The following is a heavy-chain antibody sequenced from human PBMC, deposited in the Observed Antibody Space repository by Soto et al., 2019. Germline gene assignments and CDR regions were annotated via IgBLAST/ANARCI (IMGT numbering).Heavy chain of an antibody. CDR1: GGSISSYY. Sequence: SETLSLTSTVSGGSISSYYWSWIRQPPGKGLEWIGYIYYSGSTNYNPSLKSRVTISVDTSKNQFSLKLSSVTAADTAVYYCARDLTTYYDILTGYSPPSYYYGMDVWGQGTTVTVSS. CDR3: ARDLTTYYDILTGYSPPSYYYGMDV. D-gene: IGHD3-9*01. J-gene: IGHJ6*02. CDR2: IYYSGST. V-gene: IGHV4-59*01.